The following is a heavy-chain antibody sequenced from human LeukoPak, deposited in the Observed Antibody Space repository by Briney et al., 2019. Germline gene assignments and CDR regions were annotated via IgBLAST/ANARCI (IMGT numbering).Heavy chain of an antibody. V-gene: IGHV3-48*01. CDR2: ISSSSSTI. J-gene: IGHJ4*02. Sequence: PGGSLRLSCAASGFTFSSYSMNWVRQAPGKGLEWVSYISSSSSTIYYADSVKGRFTISRDNAKNSLYLQMNSLRAEDTAVYYCASSNYDFWSGPLDYWGQGTLVTVSS. D-gene: IGHD3-3*01. CDR3: ASSNYDFWSGPLDY. CDR1: GFTFSSYS.